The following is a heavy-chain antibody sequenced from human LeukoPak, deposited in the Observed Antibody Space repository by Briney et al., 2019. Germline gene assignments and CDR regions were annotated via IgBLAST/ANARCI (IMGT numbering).Heavy chain of an antibody. CDR1: GGSIRSYY. J-gene: IGHJ4*02. CDR3: ARGTGYYDSSGYYFVYYFDY. CDR2: IYHSGRT. Sequence: SETLSLTCTVSGGSIRSYYWSWIRQPPGKGLEWIGYIYHSGRTNYNSSLRSRVTISMDTSKNQFSLKLSSVTAADTAVYYCARGTGYYDSSGYYFVYYFDYWGQGTLVTVSS. V-gene: IGHV4-59*08. D-gene: IGHD3-22*01.